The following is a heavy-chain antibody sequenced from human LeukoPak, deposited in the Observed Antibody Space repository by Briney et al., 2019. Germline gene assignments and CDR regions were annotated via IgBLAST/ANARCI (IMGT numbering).Heavy chain of an antibody. CDR1: GYTFTGYY. CDR3: VRGTHSWYYFDY. J-gene: IGHJ4*02. CDR2: INPNSGGT. Sequence: GASVKVSCKASGYTFTGYYMHWVRQAPGQGLEWMGWINPNSGGTNYAQKFQGRVTMTRDTSISTAYMELSRLRPDDTAAYYCVRGTHSWYYFDYWGQGTLVTVSS. V-gene: IGHV1-2*02. D-gene: IGHD6-13*01.